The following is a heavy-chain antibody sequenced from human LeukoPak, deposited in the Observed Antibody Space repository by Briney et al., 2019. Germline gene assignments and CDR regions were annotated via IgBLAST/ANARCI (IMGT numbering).Heavy chain of an antibody. CDR3: ARVSYRKSHRWFDP. D-gene: IGHD3-10*01. CDR1: GFTFSSYW. V-gene: IGHV3-7*01. CDR2: IKQDGSEK. Sequence: GGSLRLSCAASGFTFSSYWMSWVRQAPGKGLEWVANIKQDGSEKYYVDSVKGRFTISRDNAKNSLYLQMNSLRAEDTAVYYCARVSYRKSHRWFDPWGQGTQVTVSS. J-gene: IGHJ5*02.